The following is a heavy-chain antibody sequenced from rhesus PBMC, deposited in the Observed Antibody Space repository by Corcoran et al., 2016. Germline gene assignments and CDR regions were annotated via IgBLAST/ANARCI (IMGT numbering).Heavy chain of an antibody. V-gene: IGHV4-127*01. Sequence: QVQLQESGPGLVKPSETLSLTCAVSGYSISSAYGWSWIRQPPGKGLGWIGYIGGSSGSSSYNPSRKGRVTIAKDTSKNQFSLKLSSVTAADTAVYYCARDRDGLSWGQGVLVTVSS. CDR2: IGGSSGSS. D-gene: IGHD3-3*01. CDR1: GYSISSAYG. CDR3: ARDRDGLS. J-gene: IGHJ4*01.